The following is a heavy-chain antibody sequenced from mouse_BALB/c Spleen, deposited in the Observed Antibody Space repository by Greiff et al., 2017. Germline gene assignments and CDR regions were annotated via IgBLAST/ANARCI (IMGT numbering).Heavy chain of an antibody. CDR3: AGYGSSFWFAY. D-gene: IGHD1-1*01. J-gene: IGHJ3*01. CDR1: GYAFTNYL. V-gene: IGHV1-54*01. CDR2: INPGSGGT. Sequence: QVQLKQSGAELVRPGTSVKVSCKASGYAFTNYLIEWVKQRPGQGLEWIGVINPGSGGTNYNEKFKGKATLTADKSSSTAYMQLSSLTSDDSAVYFCAGYGSSFWFAYWGQGTLVTVSA.